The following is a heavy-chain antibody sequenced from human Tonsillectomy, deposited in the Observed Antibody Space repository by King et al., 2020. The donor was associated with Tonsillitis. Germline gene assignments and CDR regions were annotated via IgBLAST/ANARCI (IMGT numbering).Heavy chain of an antibody. CDR3: ASISDDSSGYYSRGRPRSWFDP. Sequence: VQLVESGADVKKPGESLKISCKGSGYRFTNYWIGWVRQMPGKGLEWMGIIYPGDSDTRYSPSFQGQVTISADKSISTAYLQWSSLKASDTAMYYCASISDDSSGYYSRGRPRSWFDPWGQGTLVTVSS. D-gene: IGHD3-22*01. J-gene: IGHJ5*02. CDR2: IYPGDSDT. V-gene: IGHV5-51*01. CDR1: GYRFTNYW.